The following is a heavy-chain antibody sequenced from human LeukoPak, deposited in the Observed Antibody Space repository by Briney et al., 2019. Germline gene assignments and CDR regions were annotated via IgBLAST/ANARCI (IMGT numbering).Heavy chain of an antibody. CDR1: GFTFSNYAL. V-gene: IGHV4-4*02. J-gene: IGHJ3*02. CDR3: ARGPPSSGGLRGAFDI. CDR2: IYHSGST. D-gene: IGHD6-19*01. Sequence: PGGSLRLSCAASGFTFSNYALGWVRQAPGKGLEWIGEIYHSGSTNYNPSLKSRVTISVDKSKNQFSLKLSSVTAADTAVYYCARGPPSSGGLRGAFDIWGQGTMVTVSS.